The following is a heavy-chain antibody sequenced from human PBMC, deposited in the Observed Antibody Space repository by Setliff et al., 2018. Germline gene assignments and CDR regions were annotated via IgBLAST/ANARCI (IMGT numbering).Heavy chain of an antibody. V-gene: IGHV3-30*02. D-gene: IGHD3-22*01. Sequence: GGSMRLSCAASGFTFSNHGMHWVRQAPGKGLEWVAFIRHDGNNKYYKDSVRGRFTISRDNSKNTVYLQMNSLRPEDTAVYYCAKELIEVMMTGLEFWGQGTMVTVSS. CDR3: AKELIEVMMTGLEF. CDR1: GFTFSNHG. CDR2: IRHDGNNK. J-gene: IGHJ4*02.